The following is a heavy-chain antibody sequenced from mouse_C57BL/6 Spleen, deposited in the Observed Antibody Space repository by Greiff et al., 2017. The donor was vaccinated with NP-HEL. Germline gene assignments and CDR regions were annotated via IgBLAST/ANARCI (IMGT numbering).Heavy chain of an antibody. D-gene: IGHD1-1*01. V-gene: IGHV1-59*01. CDR3: ARTLISTVGWYFDV. J-gene: IGHJ1*03. Sequence: VQLQQPGAELVRPGTSVTLSCKASGYTFTSYWMHWVKQRPGQGLEWIGGIDPSDSYTNYNQKFKGKATLTVDTSSSTAYMQLNSLTSEASADYYWARTLISTVGWYFDVWGTGTTVTVAS. CDR2: IDPSDSYT. CDR1: GYTFTSYW.